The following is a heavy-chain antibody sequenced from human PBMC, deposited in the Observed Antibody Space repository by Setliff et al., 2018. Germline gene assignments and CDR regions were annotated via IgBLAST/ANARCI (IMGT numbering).Heavy chain of an antibody. J-gene: IGHJ4*02. Sequence: SETLSLTCTVSDGSLSTYYWSWIRQPPGKGLEFIGYVYYSGTANYSPSLRSRLTISVDTSKNQFSLKLGSVTAADTAVYYCARGGTFRYFDFWGQGAPVTVSS. V-gene: IGHV4-59*01. D-gene: IGHD5-12*01. CDR3: ARGGTFRYFDF. CDR1: DGSLSTYY. CDR2: VYYSGTA.